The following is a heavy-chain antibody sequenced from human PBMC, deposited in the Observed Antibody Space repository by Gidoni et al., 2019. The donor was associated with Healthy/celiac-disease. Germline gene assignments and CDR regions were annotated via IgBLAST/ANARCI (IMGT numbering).Heavy chain of an antibody. D-gene: IGHD3-10*01. V-gene: IGHV3-23*01. CDR3: AKDRRVYYGSDY. CDR1: GFTFSSYA. CDR2: ISGSGGST. J-gene: IGHJ4*02. Sequence: EVQLLESGGGLVQPGGSLRLSCAASGFTFSSYAMSWVRQAPGKGLELVSAISGSGGSTYYADSVKGRFTISRDNSKNTLYLQMNSLRAEDTAVYYCAKDRRVYYGSDYWGQGTLVTVSS.